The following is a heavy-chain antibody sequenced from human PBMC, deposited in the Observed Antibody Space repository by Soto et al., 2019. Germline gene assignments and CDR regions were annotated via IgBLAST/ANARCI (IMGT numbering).Heavy chain of an antibody. V-gene: IGHV3-9*01. CDR3: VKDESINWYSGHFRH. J-gene: IGHJ1*01. D-gene: IGHD6-13*01. CDR2: INWNSGSI. CDR1: GFTFGDYA. Sequence: GGSLRLSCAASGFTFGDYAMDWVRQVPGKGLEWVSGINWNSGSIGYGDSVKGRFAISRDNAKNSLHLQMNSLSAEDTAFYYCVKDESINWYSGHFRHWGQGTLVTVSS.